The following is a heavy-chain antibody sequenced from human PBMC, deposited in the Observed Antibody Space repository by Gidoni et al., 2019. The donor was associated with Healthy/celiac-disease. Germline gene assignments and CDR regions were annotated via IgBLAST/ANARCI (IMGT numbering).Heavy chain of an antibody. V-gene: IGHV1-18*04. D-gene: IGHD1-26*01. J-gene: IGHJ5*02. CDR1: GYTFTSYG. Sequence: QVQLVQSGAEVKKPGASVKVSCKASGYTFTSYGISWVRQAPGQGLEWMGWISAYNGNTNYAQKLQGRVTMTTDTSTSTAYMELRSLRSDDTAVYYCARKTSVGLVGTKLYNWFDPWGQGTLVTVSS. CDR3: ARKTSVGLVGTKLYNWFDP. CDR2: ISAYNGNT.